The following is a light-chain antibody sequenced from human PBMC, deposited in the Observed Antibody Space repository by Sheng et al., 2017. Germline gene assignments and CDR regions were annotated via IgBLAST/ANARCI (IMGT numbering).Light chain of an antibody. Sequence: QLVLTQSPSASASLGASVKITCTLSSGHSNYAIAWHQQQPDKGPRYLMNLNSDGSHNKGDGIPDRFSGSSSGAERYLSISSLQSEDEADYYCQTWGTGIQVVFGGGTKLTVL. V-gene: IGLV4-69*01. J-gene: IGLJ2*01. CDR1: SGHSNYA. CDR3: QTWGTGIQVV. CDR2: LNSDGSH.